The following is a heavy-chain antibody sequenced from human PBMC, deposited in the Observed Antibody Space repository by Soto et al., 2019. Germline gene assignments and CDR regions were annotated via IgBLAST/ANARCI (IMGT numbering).Heavy chain of an antibody. J-gene: IGHJ6*02. CDR1: GHSISSGYY. D-gene: IGHD3-10*01. V-gene: IGHV4-38-2*01. CDR3: AKGEYYYGSGAPYYAMDV. Sequence: SETLYLTCAVSGHSISSGYYWGWIRQPPGQGLEWIGNVHHNENTYYNPSLKSRVTISLHTSKNQFSLKVSSVTAADTGVYYCAKGEYYYGSGAPYYAMDVWGQGTTVTVSS. CDR2: VHHNENT.